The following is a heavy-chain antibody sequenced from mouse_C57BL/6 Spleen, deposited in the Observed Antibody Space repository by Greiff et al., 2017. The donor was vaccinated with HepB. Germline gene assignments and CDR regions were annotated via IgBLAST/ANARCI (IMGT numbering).Heavy chain of an antibody. CDR3: ARLHYYGSLYAMDY. J-gene: IGHJ4*01. V-gene: IGHV5-17*01. D-gene: IGHD1-1*01. CDR2: ISSGSSTI. CDR1: GFTFSDYG. Sequence: EVMLVESGGGLVKPGGSLKLSCAASGFTFSDYGMHWVRQAPEKGLEWVAYISSGSSTIYYADTVKGRFTISRDNAKNTLFLQMTSLRSEDTAMYYCARLHYYGSLYAMDYWGQGTSVTVSS.